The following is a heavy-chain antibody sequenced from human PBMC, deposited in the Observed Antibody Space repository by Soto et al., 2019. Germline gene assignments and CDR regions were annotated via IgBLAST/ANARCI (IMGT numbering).Heavy chain of an antibody. V-gene: IGHV5-51*01. Sequence: GESLKISCNGSGYRFSSYWIAWVRQMPGKGLEWMGIIYPGDSDTRYSPSFQGQVTFSVDKSNSTAYLQWSSLKASDTAIYYCARQGSNGAYYYYGMDVWGQGTTVTVS. J-gene: IGHJ6*02. CDR2: IYPGDSDT. CDR3: ARQGSNGAYYYYGMDV. D-gene: IGHD2-8*01. CDR1: GYRFSSYW.